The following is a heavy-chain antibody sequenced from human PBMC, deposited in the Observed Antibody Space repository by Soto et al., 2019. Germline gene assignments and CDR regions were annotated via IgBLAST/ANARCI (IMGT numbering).Heavy chain of an antibody. CDR3: ARDGAPPY. D-gene: IGHD2-15*01. Sequence: SVKGRFTISRDNSKNTVYLQMNSLRAEDTAVYYCARDGAPPYWGQGTLSPSPQ. V-gene: IGHV3-30*01. J-gene: IGHJ4*02.